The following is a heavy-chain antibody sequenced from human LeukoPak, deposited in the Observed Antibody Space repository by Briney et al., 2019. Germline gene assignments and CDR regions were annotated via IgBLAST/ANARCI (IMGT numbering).Heavy chain of an antibody. Sequence: GGSLRLSCAASGFTFDDYTMHWVRQAPGKGLEGVSLISWDGGSTYYADSVKGRFTISRDNRKNSLYLQMNSLRTADTALYYCANDIGGYCSGGSCYSGGAFDIWGQGTMVTVSS. CDR3: ANDIGGYCSGGSCYSGGAFDI. V-gene: IGHV3-43*01. J-gene: IGHJ3*02. CDR1: GFTFDDYT. D-gene: IGHD2-15*01. CDR2: ISWDGGST.